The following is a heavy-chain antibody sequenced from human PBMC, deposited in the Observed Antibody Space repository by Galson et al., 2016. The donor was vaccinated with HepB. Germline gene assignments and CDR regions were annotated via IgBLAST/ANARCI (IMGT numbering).Heavy chain of an antibody. D-gene: IGHD3-10*01. Sequence: PALVKPTQTLTLTCTFSGFSLSASGVGVGWIRQPPGKALEWLGVIYYNGDKLYSPSLKSRLTISKDTAKKQVVLTMTNMDPVDTATYYCAHRQDYPGSGTFAYFDYWGQGTLVTVSS. J-gene: IGHJ4*02. CDR3: AHRQDYPGSGTFAYFDY. V-gene: IGHV2-5*01. CDR2: IYYNGDK. CDR1: GFSLSASGVG.